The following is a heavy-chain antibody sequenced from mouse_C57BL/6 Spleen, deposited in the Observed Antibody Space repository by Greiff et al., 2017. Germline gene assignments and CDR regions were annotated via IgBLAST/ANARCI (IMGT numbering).Heavy chain of an antibody. CDR1: GFNINDYY. J-gene: IGHJ2*01. CDR3: ARPDGYYFDV. Sequence: EVQLQQSGAELVQPGASVKLSCTASGFNINDYYMNWVKQRTEQGLEWIGRIDPEDGDTTYAPKFQGKATITADTSSNTAYLQLSSLTSEATAVDCCARPDGYYFDVWGQGTTLTVSS. D-gene: IGHD2-3*01. V-gene: IGHV14-2*01. CDR2: IDPEDGDT.